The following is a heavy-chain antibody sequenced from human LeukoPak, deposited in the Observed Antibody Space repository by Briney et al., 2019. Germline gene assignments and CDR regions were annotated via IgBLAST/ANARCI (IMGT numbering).Heavy chain of an antibody. CDR2: VYGNGNT. J-gene: IGHJ5*02. V-gene: IGHV4-59*08. D-gene: IGHD2-8*02. CDR3: ARHAFVLEAGYWFDP. CDR1: GGSIGSFY. Sequence: SETLSLTCTVSGGSIGSFYWSWIRQAPGKGPEWIANVYGNGNTNYNPSLRGRVSMSVATSSEQFSLRLRSVTAADTAIYYCARHAFVLEAGYWFDPCGQGILVTVSS.